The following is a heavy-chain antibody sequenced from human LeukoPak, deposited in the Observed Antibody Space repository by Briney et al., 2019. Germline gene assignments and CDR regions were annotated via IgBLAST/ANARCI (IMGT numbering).Heavy chain of an antibody. CDR2: IKSKTDGGTT. D-gene: IGHD2-21*02. CDR1: GFTFSDYY. J-gene: IGHJ4*02. CDR3: TTAHIVVVTAIVYYFDY. V-gene: IGHV3-15*01. Sequence: KSGGSLRLSCAASGFTFSDYYMSWIRQAPGKGLEWVGRIKSKTDGGTTDYAAPVKGRSTISRDDSKNTLYLQMNSLKTEDTAVYYCTTAHIVVVTAIVYYFDYWGQGTLVTVSS.